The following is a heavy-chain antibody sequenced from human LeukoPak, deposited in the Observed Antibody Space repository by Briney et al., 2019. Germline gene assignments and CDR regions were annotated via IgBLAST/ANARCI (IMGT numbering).Heavy chain of an antibody. CDR3: ATDLSFLGFPGY. CDR2: FDPEDGET. Sequence: ASVKVSCKVSGYTLTAISMRWVRHAPEKGREWMGGFDPEDGETIYAQKFQGRVTMTEDTSTDTAYMELSSLRSEDTAVYYCATDLSFLGFPGYWGQGTLVTVSS. CDR1: GYTLTAIS. J-gene: IGHJ4*02. V-gene: IGHV1-24*01. D-gene: IGHD2-21*01.